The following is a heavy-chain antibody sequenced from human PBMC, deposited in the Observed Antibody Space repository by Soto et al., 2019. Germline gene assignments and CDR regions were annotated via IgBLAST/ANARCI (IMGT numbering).Heavy chain of an antibody. CDR1: GYTCTDYY. CDR2: INPNSGGT. Sequence: ASVKVSFKASGYTCTDYYMHWVRHAPGHGLVWMGWINPNSGGTDYAQKFQGRVTITADKSTSTAYMELSSLRSEDTAVYYCARGEYYDFWSGYFPDNPGHHYGMDVWGQGTTVTVSS. D-gene: IGHD3-3*01. CDR3: ARGEYYDFWSGYFPDNPGHHYGMDV. J-gene: IGHJ6*02. V-gene: IGHV1-2*02.